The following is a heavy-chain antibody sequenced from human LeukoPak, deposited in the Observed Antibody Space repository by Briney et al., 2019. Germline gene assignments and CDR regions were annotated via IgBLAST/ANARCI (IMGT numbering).Heavy chain of an antibody. CDR3: ARAADIVVVPAAAMREYYFDY. D-gene: IGHD2-2*01. V-gene: IGHV3-21*01. J-gene: IGHJ4*02. CDR1: GFTFSSYS. Sequence: GGSLRLSCAASGFTFSSYSMNWVRQAPGKGLEWVSSISSSSSYIYYADSVKGRFTISRDNAKNSLYLQMNSQRAEDTAVYYCARAADIVVVPAAAMREYYFDYWGQGTLVTVSS. CDR2: ISSSSSYI.